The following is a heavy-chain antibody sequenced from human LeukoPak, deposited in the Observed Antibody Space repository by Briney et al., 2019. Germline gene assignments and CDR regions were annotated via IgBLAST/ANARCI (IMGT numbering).Heavy chain of an antibody. CDR1: GFTFSSYA. Sequence: GGSLRLSCAASGFTFSSYAMSWVRQAPGKGLEWVSAISGSGGSTYYADSVKGRFTISRDNSKNTLYLQMNSLRAEDTAVYYCAKAEYQRSVPFYYMDVWGKGTTVTVSS. D-gene: IGHD2-2*01. CDR2: ISGSGGST. J-gene: IGHJ6*03. CDR3: AKAEYQRSVPFYYMDV. V-gene: IGHV3-23*01.